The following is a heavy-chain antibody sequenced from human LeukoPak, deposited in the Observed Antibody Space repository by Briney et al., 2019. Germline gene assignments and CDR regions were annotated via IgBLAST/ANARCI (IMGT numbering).Heavy chain of an antibody. D-gene: IGHD2-21*01. CDR1: GFTFGDYT. CDR3: TRRSGVIVIFDY. CDR2: IRLKAYGGAP. Sequence: GGSLRLSCSGSGFTFGDYTVNWFRQAPGRGLEWVGFIRLKAYGGAPEYAASVKGRFTISRDDSKSIAFLQMSNLKTEDTAVYYCTRRSGVIVIFDYWGLGTLVTVSS. V-gene: IGHV3-49*03. J-gene: IGHJ4*02.